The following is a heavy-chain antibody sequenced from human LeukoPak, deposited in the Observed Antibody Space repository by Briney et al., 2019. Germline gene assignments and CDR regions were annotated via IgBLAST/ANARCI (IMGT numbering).Heavy chain of an antibody. V-gene: IGHV4-34*01. Sequence: SETLSLTCTVSGGSISSYYWSWIRQPPGKGLEWIGEINHSGSTNYNLSLKSRVTISVDTSKNQFSLKLSSVTAADTAVYYCARGVRWLQSDFDYWGQGTLVTVSS. D-gene: IGHD5-24*01. CDR2: INHSGST. CDR3: ARGVRWLQSDFDY. CDR1: GGSISSYY. J-gene: IGHJ4*02.